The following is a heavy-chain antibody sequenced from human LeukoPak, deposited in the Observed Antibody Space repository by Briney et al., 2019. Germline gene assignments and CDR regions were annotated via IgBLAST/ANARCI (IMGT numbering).Heavy chain of an antibody. CDR3: AKVKWVAGGAFDI. J-gene: IGHJ3*02. Sequence: HPGGSLRLSCAASGFTFSSYGMHWVRQAPGKGLEWQAVIWYDGSNKYYADSVKGRFTISRDNSKNTLYLQMNSLRAEDTAVYYCAKVKWVAGGAFDIWDQGTMVTVSS. CDR2: IWYDGSNK. V-gene: IGHV3-33*06. CDR1: GFTFSSYG. D-gene: IGHD6-19*01.